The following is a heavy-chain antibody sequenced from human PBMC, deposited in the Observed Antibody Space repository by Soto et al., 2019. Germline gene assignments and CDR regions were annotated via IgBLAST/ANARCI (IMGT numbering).Heavy chain of an antibody. CDR1: GYTSSSYG. V-gene: IGHV1-18*01. CDR2: ISVFNGDT. Sequence: ASVKVSCKALGYTSSSYGINWVRQAPGQGLEWMGWISVFNGDTKYAQKFQGRVAITKDPGTSTAHMELRSLRSDDAAVYFCATKDDHKDDQPYYYGMEVLGQGTTDNVSS. J-gene: IGHJ6*01. D-gene: IGHD3-16*01. CDR3: ATKDDHKDDQPYYYGMEV.